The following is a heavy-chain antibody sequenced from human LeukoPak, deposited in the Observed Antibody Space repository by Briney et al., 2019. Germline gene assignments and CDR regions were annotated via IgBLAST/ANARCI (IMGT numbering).Heavy chain of an antibody. D-gene: IGHD6-13*01. V-gene: IGHV3-30*02. CDR1: GFTFSTYG. CDR2: IWYDGTNK. Sequence: PGGSLRLSCAASGFTFSTYGMHWVRQAPGKGLEWVAVIWYDGTNKYYADSVKGRFTISRDDSKNTVYLQMNSLRAEDTAVYYCAKEISSSSSWYGDDAFDIWGQGTMVIVSS. J-gene: IGHJ3*02. CDR3: AKEISSSSSWYGDDAFDI.